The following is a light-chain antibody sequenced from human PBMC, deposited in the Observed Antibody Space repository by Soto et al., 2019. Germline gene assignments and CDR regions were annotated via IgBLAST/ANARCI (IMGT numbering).Light chain of an antibody. Sequence: QSVLTQPASVSGSPGQSITISCTGTTTDVGSYNLVSWYQQHPGRAPKLMIYEVSRRPSGVSNRFSGSKSSNTASLTISGLQAEDEADYYCCSWAGSNNFYLFGTGTKVTVL. CDR3: CSWAGSNNFYL. J-gene: IGLJ1*01. CDR1: TTDVGSYNL. V-gene: IGLV2-23*02. CDR2: EVS.